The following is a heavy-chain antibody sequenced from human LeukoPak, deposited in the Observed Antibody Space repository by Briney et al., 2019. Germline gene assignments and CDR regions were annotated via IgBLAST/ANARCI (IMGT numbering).Heavy chain of an antibody. CDR3: ARTYYDFWSGYSTDYFDY. CDR1: GFTFSSYW. CDR2: IKQDGSEK. J-gene: IGHJ4*02. V-gene: IGHV3-7*01. Sequence: PGGSLRLSCAASGFTFSSYWMSWVRQAPGKGLEWVANIKQDGSEKYYVDSVKGRFTISRDNAKNSLYLQMNSLRAEDTAVYYCARTYYDFWSGYSTDYFDYWGQGTLVTVSS. D-gene: IGHD3-3*01.